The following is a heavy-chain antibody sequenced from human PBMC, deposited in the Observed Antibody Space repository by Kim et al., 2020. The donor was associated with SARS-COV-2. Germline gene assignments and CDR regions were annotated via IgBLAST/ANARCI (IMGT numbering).Heavy chain of an antibody. V-gene: IGHV1-3*01. J-gene: IGHJ1*01. CDR2: INAGNGNT. CDR3: AGYSGSYRYFQH. D-gene: IGHD1-26*01. CDR1: GYTFTSYA. Sequence: ASVKVSCKASGYTFTSYAMHWVRQAPGQRLEWMGWINAGNGNTKYSQKFQGRVTITRDTSASTAYMELSSLRSEDTAVYYCAGYSGSYRYFQHWGQGTLGTVSS.